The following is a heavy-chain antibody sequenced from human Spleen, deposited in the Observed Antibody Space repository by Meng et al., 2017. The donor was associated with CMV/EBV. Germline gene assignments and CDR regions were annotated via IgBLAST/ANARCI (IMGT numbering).Heavy chain of an antibody. J-gene: IGHJ3*02. CDR2: IYSRGTT. Sequence: SETLSLTCTVSVGSISDYHWAWVRQPPGGGLEWIGHIYSRGTTYSRGNTNYNPSLKSRVTISVDTSKSHFSLKLNSMTAADAAVYYCARVGTTSRFGAFDIWGQGTMVTVSS. V-gene: IGHV4-59*01. CDR3: ARVGTTSRFGAFDI. D-gene: IGHD1-7*01. CDR1: VGSISDYH.